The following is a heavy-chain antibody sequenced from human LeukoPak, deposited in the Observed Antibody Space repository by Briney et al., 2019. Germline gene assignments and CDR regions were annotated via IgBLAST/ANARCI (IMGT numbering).Heavy chain of an antibody. CDR3: ARGAPTTRIGAGRFDY. V-gene: IGHV1-46*01. D-gene: IGHD5-12*01. CDR1: GYSLTNYY. J-gene: IGHJ4*02. Sequence: ASVKVSFKAFGYSLTNYYVHWVRQAPGQGLEGMGETNPSGGSTSHAQKFQGRITVTRDTYTNTVYMDLSSLRSEDTATYYCARGAPTTRIGAGRFDYWGQGSLLTVAS. CDR2: TNPSGGST.